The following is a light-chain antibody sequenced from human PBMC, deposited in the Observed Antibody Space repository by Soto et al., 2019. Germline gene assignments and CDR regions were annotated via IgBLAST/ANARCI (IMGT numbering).Light chain of an antibody. J-gene: IGKJ3*01. V-gene: IGKV3-11*01. CDR3: QQYDKSPFT. Sequence: EIVLTQSPATLSLSPGERATLSCRASQSVSSYLAWYQQKPGQAPRLLIYDASNRATGIPARFSGSGSGTDFTLTISSLEPEDFAMYFCQQYDKSPFTFGPGTKVDIK. CDR1: QSVSSY. CDR2: DAS.